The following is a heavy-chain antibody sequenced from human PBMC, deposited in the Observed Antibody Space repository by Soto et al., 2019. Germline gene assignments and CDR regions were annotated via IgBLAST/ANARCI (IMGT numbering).Heavy chain of an antibody. V-gene: IGHV4-59*08. J-gene: IGHJ6*02. CDR1: GGSISSYY. CDR2: IYYSGST. D-gene: IGHD3-22*01. CDR3: ARHPSRRYYDSSGYYYPLVYGMEV. Sequence: SETLSLTCTVSGGSISSYYWSWIRQPPGKGLEWIGYIYYSGSTNYNPSLKSRVTISVDTSKNQFSLKLSSVTAADTAVYYCARHPSRRYYDSSGYYYPLVYGMEVWGQGTTVTVS.